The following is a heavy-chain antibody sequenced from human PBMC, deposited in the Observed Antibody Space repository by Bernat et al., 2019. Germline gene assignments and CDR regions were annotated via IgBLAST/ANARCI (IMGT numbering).Heavy chain of an antibody. CDR3: ARDGRPYSSSSRERDY. CDR2: ISSSGSTQ. Sequence: QVQLVESGGGLVKPGGSLRLSCAASGFTFSDYYMSWIRQAPGKGLEWVSYISSSGSTQSWADTEKGRFNISRNNAKNSLYLQMNSLRAEDTAVYYCARDGRPYSSSSRERDYWGQGTLVTVSS. V-gene: IGHV3-11*01. CDR1: GFTFSDYY. J-gene: IGHJ4*02. D-gene: IGHD6-6*01.